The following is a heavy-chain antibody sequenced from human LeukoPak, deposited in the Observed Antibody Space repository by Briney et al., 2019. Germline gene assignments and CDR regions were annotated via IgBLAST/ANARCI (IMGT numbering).Heavy chain of an antibody. CDR1: GFTFSSYG. D-gene: IGHD7-27*01. Sequence: GGSLRLSCAASGFTFSSYGMHWVRQAPGKGLEWVAVISYDGSNKYYADSVKGRFTISRDNSENTLYLQMNSLRAEDTAVYYCAKEKALGYYYYGMDVWGQGTTVTVSS. CDR3: AKEKALGYYYYGMDV. J-gene: IGHJ6*02. V-gene: IGHV3-30*18. CDR2: ISYDGSNK.